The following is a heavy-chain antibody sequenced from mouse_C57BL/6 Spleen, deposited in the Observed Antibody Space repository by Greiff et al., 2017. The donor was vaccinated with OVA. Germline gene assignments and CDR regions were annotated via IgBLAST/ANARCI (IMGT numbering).Heavy chain of an antibody. Sequence: LVKPGASVKMSCKASGYTFTDYNMHWVKQSHGKSLEWIGYINPNNGGTSYNQKFKGKATLTVNKSSSTAYMELRSLTSEDSAVYYCAREAIYYDPWFAYWGQGTLVTVSA. CDR2: INPNNGGT. CDR1: GYTFTDYN. J-gene: IGHJ3*01. D-gene: IGHD2-4*01. CDR3: AREAIYYDPWFAY. V-gene: IGHV1-22*01.